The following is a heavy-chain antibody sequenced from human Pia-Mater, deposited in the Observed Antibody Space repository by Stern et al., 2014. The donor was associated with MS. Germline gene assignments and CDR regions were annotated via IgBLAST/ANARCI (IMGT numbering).Heavy chain of an antibody. CDR2: IIPFFGTT. Sequence: QVQLVQSGDEAKKPGSSVKVFCKTFGGTFSNYGFFWVRQPPGQGLAWMGGIIPFFGTTNYAQKFQGRVTITADESTSTVYMELRSLRSDDSAIYYCTASGGGPHDYYFEWWGQGTLVTVSS. V-gene: IGHV1-69*01. CDR3: TASGGGPHDYYFEW. J-gene: IGHJ4*02. D-gene: IGHD2-21*02. CDR1: GGTFSNYG.